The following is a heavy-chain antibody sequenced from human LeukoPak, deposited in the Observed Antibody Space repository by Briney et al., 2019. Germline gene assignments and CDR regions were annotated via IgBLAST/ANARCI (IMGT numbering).Heavy chain of an antibody. V-gene: IGHV3-66*01. CDR2: IYSGGTT. CDR1: GFTFSSYS. CDR3: ASPSAETTAIYGWYFDL. J-gene: IGHJ2*01. Sequence: GGSLSLSCAASGFTFSSYSMNWVRQAPGKGLEWVSVIYSGGTTYYSDSVKGRFTISRDYSENTLYLQMNNLRAEDTAVYYCASPSAETTAIYGWYFDLWGRGTLATVSS. D-gene: IGHD2-21*02.